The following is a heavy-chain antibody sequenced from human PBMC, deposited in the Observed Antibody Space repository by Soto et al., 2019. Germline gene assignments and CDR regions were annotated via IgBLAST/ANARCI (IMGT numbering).Heavy chain of an antibody. Sequence: QVHLVQSGAEVKKPGASVKVSCKGSGYGFTTYGITWVRQAPGQGLEWMAWISAHNGNTNYAQKLQGRVTVTRDTSTSTAYMELRSHRSDDTAVYYCARGRYGDYWGQGALVTVSS. D-gene: IGHD1-1*01. V-gene: IGHV1-18*01. CDR3: ARGRYGDY. CDR1: GYGFTTYG. CDR2: ISAHNGNT. J-gene: IGHJ4*02.